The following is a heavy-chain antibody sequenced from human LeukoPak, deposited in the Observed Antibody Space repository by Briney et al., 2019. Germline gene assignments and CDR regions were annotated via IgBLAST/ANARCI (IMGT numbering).Heavy chain of an antibody. CDR1: GVSFSDYY. J-gene: IGHJ4*02. CDR2: INHSGST. V-gene: IGHV4-34*01. D-gene: IGHD6-13*01. Sequence: SETLSLTCAVYGVSFSDYYWSWIRQPPGKGLEWIGEINHSGSTNYNPSLKSRVTISLDTSQNQFSLRLSSVTAADTAVYYCARGRYVTTRGGAAAGFLDYWGQGTLVTVST. CDR3: ARGRYVTTRGGAAAGFLDY.